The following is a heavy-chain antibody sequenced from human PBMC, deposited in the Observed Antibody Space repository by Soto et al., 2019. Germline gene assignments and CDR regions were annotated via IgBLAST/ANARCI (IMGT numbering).Heavy chain of an antibody. J-gene: IGHJ4*02. Sequence: LRLSCAASGFTFNTYGMHWVRQAPGKGLEWVAVISYDGSDKYYADSVKGRFIISRDNSKNTLYLQMNSLRAEDTAIYYCAKSPNFYCSSPNCYKFYFDFWGQGALVTVSS. CDR1: GFTFNTYG. CDR2: ISYDGSDK. V-gene: IGHV3-30*18. D-gene: IGHD2-2*02. CDR3: AKSPNFYCSSPNCYKFYFDF.